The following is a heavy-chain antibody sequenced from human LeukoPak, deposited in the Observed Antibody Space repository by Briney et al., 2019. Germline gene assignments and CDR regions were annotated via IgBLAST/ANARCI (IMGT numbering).Heavy chain of an antibody. V-gene: IGHV3-20*04. CDR2: INWNGGST. CDR3: AREHIVVVTAIRAFDI. Sequence: GGSLRLSCAASGFTFSSYAMNWVRQAPGKGLEWVSGINWNGGSTGYADSVKGRFTISRDNAKNSLYLQMNSLRAEDTALYYCAREHIVVVTAIRAFDIWGQGTMVTVSS. D-gene: IGHD2-21*02. J-gene: IGHJ3*02. CDR1: GFTFSSYA.